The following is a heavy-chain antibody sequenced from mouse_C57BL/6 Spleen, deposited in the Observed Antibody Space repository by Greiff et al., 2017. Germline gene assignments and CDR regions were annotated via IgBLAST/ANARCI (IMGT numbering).Heavy chain of an antibody. CDR2: IDPISGGT. CDR3: ARRGYYYDSNMGY. Sequence: QVQLQQPGAELVKPGASVKLSCKASGYTFTSYWMHWVKQRPGRGLEWIGRIDPISGGTKYNEKFKSKATLPVDKPSSTAYMQLSSLTSEDSSVYYSARRGYYYDSNMGYWGQGTSVTVAS. CDR1: GYTFTSYW. J-gene: IGHJ4*01. D-gene: IGHD2-4*01. V-gene: IGHV1-72*01.